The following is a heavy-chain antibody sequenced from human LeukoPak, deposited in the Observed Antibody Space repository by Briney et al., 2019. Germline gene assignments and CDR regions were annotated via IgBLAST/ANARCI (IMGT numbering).Heavy chain of an antibody. CDR2: LYIGGNT. V-gene: IGHV3-53*01. CDR3: TATAGYNYGQY. J-gene: IGHJ4*02. CDR1: GLIVSNNY. D-gene: IGHD5-18*01. Sequence: PGGSLRLSCAASGLIVSNNYMNWVRQAPGKGLEWVSALYIGGNTYYADSVRGLFTISRDYSKNTLYLQMNSLRAEDTAIYYCTATAGYNYGQYWGQGTLVTVSS.